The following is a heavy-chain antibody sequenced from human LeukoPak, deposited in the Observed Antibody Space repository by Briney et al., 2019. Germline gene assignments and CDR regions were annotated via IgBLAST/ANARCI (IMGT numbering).Heavy chain of an antibody. V-gene: IGHV3-48*03. J-gene: IGHJ4*02. CDR3: AKGPDYDILTPIDY. CDR1: GFTFSSYE. D-gene: IGHD3-9*01. CDR2: ISSGGSSI. Sequence: PGGSLSLSCAASGFTFSSYEMNWVRQVPGKGLEGVSYISSGGSSIYYADSVKGRFTISRDNAKPPLYLQMNSLRAEDMALYYCAKGPDYDILTPIDYWGQGTLVTVSS.